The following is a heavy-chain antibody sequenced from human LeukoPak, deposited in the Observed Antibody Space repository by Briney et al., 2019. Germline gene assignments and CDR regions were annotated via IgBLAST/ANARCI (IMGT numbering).Heavy chain of an antibody. D-gene: IGHD4-17*01. CDR1: GASVSNYD. CDR3: ARRVDRNKHIKNASTGEKGYFDY. J-gene: IGHJ4*02. CDR2: VYYSGRT. V-gene: IGHV4-59*02. Sequence: PSETLSLTCTVSGASVSNYDWSWIRQPPGKGLEWIGYVYYSGRTNYNPSLESRVTISVDTSKNQFSLKLSSVTAADTAVYYCARRVDRNKHIKNASTGEKGYFDYWGQGTLVTVSS.